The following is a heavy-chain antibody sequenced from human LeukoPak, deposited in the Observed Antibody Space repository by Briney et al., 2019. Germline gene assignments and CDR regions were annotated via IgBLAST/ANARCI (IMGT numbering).Heavy chain of an antibody. J-gene: IGHJ4*02. CDR2: IYYSGST. Sequence: SETLFLTCTVSGGSISSYYWSWIRQPPGKGLEWIGYIYYSGSTNYNPSLKSRVTISVDTSKNQFSLKLSSVTAADTAVYYCARSPRSWYPPPDYWGQGTLVTVSS. CDR3: ARSPRSWYPPPDY. CDR1: GGSISSYY. V-gene: IGHV4-59*01. D-gene: IGHD6-13*01.